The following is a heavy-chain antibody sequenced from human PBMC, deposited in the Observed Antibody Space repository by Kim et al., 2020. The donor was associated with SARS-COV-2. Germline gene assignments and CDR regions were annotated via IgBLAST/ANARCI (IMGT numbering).Heavy chain of an antibody. D-gene: IGHD3-10*01. CDR1: GYTFTSYD. J-gene: IGHJ5*02. Sequence: ASVKVSCEASGYTFTSYDINWVRQATGQGLEWMGWMNPNSGDTGYAQKFQDRVTMTRDTSISTAYMELSSLRSDDTAVYYCARGPRYFGSGSPWGQGTLV. CDR3: ARGPRYFGSGSP. V-gene: IGHV1-8*01. CDR2: MNPNSGDT.